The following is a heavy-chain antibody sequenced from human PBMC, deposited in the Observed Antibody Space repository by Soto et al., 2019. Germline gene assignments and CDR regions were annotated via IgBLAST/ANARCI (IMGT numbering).Heavy chain of an antibody. CDR3: ASRVLRYFDWLLPFDY. Sequence: PSETLSLTCTVSGGSISSYYWSWIRQPPGKGLEWIGYIYYSGSTNYNPSLKSRVTISVDKSKNQFSLKLSSVTAADTAVYYCASRVLRYFDWLLPFDYWGQGTLVTVSS. J-gene: IGHJ4*02. CDR1: GGSISSYY. V-gene: IGHV4-59*12. CDR2: IYYSGST. D-gene: IGHD3-9*01.